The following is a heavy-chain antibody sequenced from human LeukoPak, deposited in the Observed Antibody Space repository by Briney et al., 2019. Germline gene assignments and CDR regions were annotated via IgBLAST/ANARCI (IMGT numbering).Heavy chain of an antibody. CDR2: IYHSGST. D-gene: IGHD3-22*01. J-gene: IGHJ5*02. V-gene: IGHV4-38-2*01. Sequence: AEPLSLTCAVSGYSISSGYYWGWLRQPPGKGLEWIGSIYHSGSTYYNPSLKSRVTISVDTSKNQFSLKLSSVTAADTAVYYCARVYMGYDSSGYYVNWFDPWGQGTLVTVSS. CDR3: ARVYMGYDSSGYYVNWFDP. CDR1: GYSISSGYY.